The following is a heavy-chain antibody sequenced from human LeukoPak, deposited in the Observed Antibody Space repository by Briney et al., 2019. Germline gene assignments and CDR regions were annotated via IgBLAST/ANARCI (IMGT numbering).Heavy chain of an antibody. J-gene: IGHJ4*02. CDR1: GFTFSDHY. CDR2: TRNKANSYTT. V-gene: IGHV3-72*01. Sequence: GGSLRLSCAASGFTFSDHYMDWVRQAPGKGLEWVGRTRNKANSYTTEYATSVKGRFTISRDDSKNSLYLQMDSLKTEDTAVYYCVRDSDYWGQGTLVTVSS. CDR3: VRDSDY.